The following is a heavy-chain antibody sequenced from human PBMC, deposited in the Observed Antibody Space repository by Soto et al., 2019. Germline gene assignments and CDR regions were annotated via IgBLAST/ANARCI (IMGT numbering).Heavy chain of an antibody. CDR3: AKLRDFVVLPAGILDY. D-gene: IGHD2-8*01. CDR1: GFTFYSYS. J-gene: IGHJ4*02. CDR2: ISGGGHNT. V-gene: IGHV3-23*01. Sequence: GGSRRLSCAASGFTFYSYSLNWIPLSPGEGLELVSVISGGGHNTYYTPSVKGRFTISRDDFKNTLYLQMNSLRTEDTAMYYCAKLRDFVVLPAGILDYWGPGTLVTVSS.